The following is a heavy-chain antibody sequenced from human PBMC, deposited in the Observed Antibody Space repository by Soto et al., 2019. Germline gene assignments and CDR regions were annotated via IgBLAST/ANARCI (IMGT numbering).Heavy chain of an antibody. D-gene: IGHD3-22*01. CDR3: VRNGYYSLDV. J-gene: IGHJ6*02. Sequence: QVQLQESGPGLVRPSGTLSLTCAVSGDSIICTGWWSWVRQSPGKGLDWIGEVYHSGATNYNPSLKSRVTISVDTSRNQFSLNLGSVTAADTAVYYCVRNGYYSLDVWGQGTTVTVSS. V-gene: IGHV4-4*02. CDR1: GDSIICTGW. CDR2: VYHSGAT.